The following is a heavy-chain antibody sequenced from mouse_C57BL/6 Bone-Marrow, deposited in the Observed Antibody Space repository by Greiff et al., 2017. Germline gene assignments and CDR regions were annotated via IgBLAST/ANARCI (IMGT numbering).Heavy chain of an antibody. CDR3: ASPSGRSWFAY. CDR2: IHPNSGST. D-gene: IGHD2-10*02. Sequence: VQLQQPGAELVKPGASVKLSCKASGYTFTSYWMHWVKQRPGQGLEWIGMIHPNSGSTNYNEKFKSKATLTVDKSSSTAYMQLSSLTSEDSAVYYCASPSGRSWFAYWGQGTLVTVSA. V-gene: IGHV1-64*01. CDR1: GYTFTSYW. J-gene: IGHJ3*01.